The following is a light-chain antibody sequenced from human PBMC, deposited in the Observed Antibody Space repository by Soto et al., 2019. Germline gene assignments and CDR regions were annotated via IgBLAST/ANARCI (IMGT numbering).Light chain of an antibody. V-gene: IGLV2-14*01. CDR2: EVT. CDR3: SSYTNINTRACV. CDR1: SGDIGSYNR. Sequence: QSALTQPASVSGSPGQSITISCTGTSGDIGSYNRVSWYQQHPGKAPKLIIYEVTDRPSGGSNRFSGSKSDNTASLTISGLQAEDEAEYYCSSYTNINTRACVFGTGTKVTVL. J-gene: IGLJ1*01.